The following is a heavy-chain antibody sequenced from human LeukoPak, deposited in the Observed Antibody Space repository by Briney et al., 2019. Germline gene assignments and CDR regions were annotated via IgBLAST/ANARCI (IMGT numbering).Heavy chain of an antibody. V-gene: IGHV3-11*01. CDR2: IYTSGSTT. CDR1: GFTFSDYY. CDR3: AKDLWNDGYGFDP. D-gene: IGHD1-1*01. Sequence: PGGPLRLSCAGSGFTFSDYYMSWLRQAPGKGLEWVSYIYTSGSTTNYTDSVKGRFTISRDNSKNTLYLQMNSLRAEDTAVYYCAKDLWNDGYGFDPWGQGTLVTVSS. J-gene: IGHJ5*02.